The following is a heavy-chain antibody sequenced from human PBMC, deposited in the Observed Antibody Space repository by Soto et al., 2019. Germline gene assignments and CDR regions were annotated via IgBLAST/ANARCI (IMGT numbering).Heavy chain of an antibody. CDR2: ISYSGNT. J-gene: IGHJ4*02. V-gene: IGHV4-59*01. Sequence: SESLSLTCTVSGGSIISGYWSWIRQPPGKGLEWTGYISYSGNTNYNPSLKSRVTMSVDTPKNQFSLRLSSVTTADTAVYYCAGLRGYAGSPIDYWGQGTLVTVSS. D-gene: IGHD2-15*01. CDR3: AGLRGYAGSPIDY. CDR1: GGSIISGY.